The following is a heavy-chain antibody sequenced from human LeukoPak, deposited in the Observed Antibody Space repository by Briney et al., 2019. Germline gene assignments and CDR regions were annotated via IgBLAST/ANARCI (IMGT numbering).Heavy chain of an antibody. CDR3: ATDKMGIAARPLGF. CDR1: GNTLTELS. D-gene: IGHD6-6*01. Sequence: ASVKVSCKVSGNTLTELSMHWVRQAPGKGLEWMGGFDPEDGETIYAQKFQGRVTMTEDTSTDTAYMELSSLRSEDTAVYYCATDKMGIAARPLGFWGQGTLVTVSS. J-gene: IGHJ4*02. V-gene: IGHV1-24*01. CDR2: FDPEDGET.